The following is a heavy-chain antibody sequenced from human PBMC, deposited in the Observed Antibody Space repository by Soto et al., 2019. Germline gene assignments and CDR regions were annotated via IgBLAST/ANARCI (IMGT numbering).Heavy chain of an antibody. CDR2: IYPGDSDT. J-gene: IGHJ4*02. CDR3: ARVYYCSSSSCSKGNYLDS. CDR1: GYSFTSHW. V-gene: IGHV5-51*01. D-gene: IGHD2-2*01. Sequence: GESLKISCKGSGYSFTSHWIGWVRQMPWKGLEWMGIIYPGDSDTRYRPSFQGQFTISADKSIRAAYLQWSSLKASDTAMYYCARVYYCSSSSCSKGNYLDSWGQGTLVTVSS.